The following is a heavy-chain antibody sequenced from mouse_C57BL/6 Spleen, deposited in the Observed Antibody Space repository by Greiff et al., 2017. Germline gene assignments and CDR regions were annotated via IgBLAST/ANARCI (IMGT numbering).Heavy chain of an antibody. CDR3: ARRDYYGSSSYAMDY. J-gene: IGHJ4*01. CDR2: IYPRDGST. V-gene: IGHV1-78*01. D-gene: IGHD1-1*01. CDR1: GYTFTDHT. Sequence: QVQLQQSDAELVKPGASVKISCKVSGYTFTDHTIHWMKQRPEQGLEWIGYIYPRDGSTKYNEKFKGKATLTADKSSSTAYMQLNSLTSEDSAVYFCARRDYYGSSSYAMDYWGQGTSVTVSS.